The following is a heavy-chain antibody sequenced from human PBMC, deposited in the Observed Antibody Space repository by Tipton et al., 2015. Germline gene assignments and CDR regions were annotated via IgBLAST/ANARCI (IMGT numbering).Heavy chain of an antibody. CDR3: AREGHDSGGYSIHGFDI. D-gene: IGHD3-22*01. CDR1: GGSVSRGNYY. J-gene: IGHJ3*02. CDR2: IYYSGST. V-gene: IGHV4-61*01. Sequence: TLSLTCTVSGGSVSRGNYYWSWIRQPPGKGLEWIGYIYYSGSTNYNPSLKSRVTISVDTSKNQFSLRLSSVTAADTAVYYCAREGHDSGGYSIHGFDIWGQGTMVTVSS.